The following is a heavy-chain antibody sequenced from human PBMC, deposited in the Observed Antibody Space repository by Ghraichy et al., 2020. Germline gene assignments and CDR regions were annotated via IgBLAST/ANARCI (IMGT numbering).Heavy chain of an antibody. D-gene: IGHD3-3*01. CDR3: AADGSYDFWSGYYSPSFVD. V-gene: IGHV1-58*01. J-gene: IGHJ4*02. Sequence: SVKVSCKASGFTFTSSAVQWVRQARGQRLEWIGWIVVGSGNTNYAQKFQERVTITRDMSTSTAYMELSSLRSEDTAVYYCAADGSYDFWSGYYSPSFVDWGQGTLVTVSS. CDR1: GFTFTSSA. CDR2: IVVGSGNT.